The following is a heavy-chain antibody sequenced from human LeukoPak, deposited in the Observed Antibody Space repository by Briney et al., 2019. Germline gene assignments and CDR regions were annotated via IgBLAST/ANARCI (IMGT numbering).Heavy chain of an antibody. Sequence: GGSLRLSCAASGFTFISYGMHWVRQAPGKGLEWVAFIRYDGSNKYYADSVKGRFTISRDNSKNTLYLQMNSLRAEDTAVYYCAKDGEAVAGPHDAFDIWGQGTMVTVSS. J-gene: IGHJ3*02. V-gene: IGHV3-30*02. CDR1: GFTFISYG. CDR3: AKDGEAVAGPHDAFDI. D-gene: IGHD6-19*01. CDR2: IRYDGSNK.